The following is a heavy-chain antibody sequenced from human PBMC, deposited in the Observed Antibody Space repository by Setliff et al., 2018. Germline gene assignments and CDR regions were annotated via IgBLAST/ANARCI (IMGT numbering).Heavy chain of an antibody. CDR2: ISTRNDDT. J-gene: IGHJ3*02. D-gene: IGHD2-15*01. CDR3: ARDRRNIVVAVVNAAFDI. CDR1: GYIFTRYR. Sequence: ASVKVSCKASGYIFTRYRITWVRQSPGQGLEWMGWISTRNDDTGYAQKFKGRVALTTDTSTNTAYMELRSLRSDDTAVYYCARDRRNIVVAVVNAAFDIWGQGTMVTVSS. V-gene: IGHV1-18*01.